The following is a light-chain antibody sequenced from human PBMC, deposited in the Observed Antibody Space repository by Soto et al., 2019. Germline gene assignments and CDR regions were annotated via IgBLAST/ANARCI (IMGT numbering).Light chain of an antibody. CDR3: GTWDSSPSAGV. J-gene: IGLJ1*01. Sequence: QSVLTQPPSASGTPGQRVTISCSGSSSNIGSNTVNWYQQLPGTAPKLLIYDNNKRPSEIPDRFSGSKSGTSATLGTTGLQTGDEADYYCGTWDSSPSAGVFGTGTKVTVL. V-gene: IGLV1-51*01. CDR1: SSNIGSNT. CDR2: DNN.